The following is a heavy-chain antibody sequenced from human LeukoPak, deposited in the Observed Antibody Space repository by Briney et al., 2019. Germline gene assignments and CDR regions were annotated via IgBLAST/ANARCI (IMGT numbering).Heavy chain of an antibody. J-gene: IGHJ5*02. CDR2: IYYSGGT. V-gene: IGHV4-59*08. Sequence: SETLSLTCTISVGSLSSLYWGWIRHPPAKGLEWIGSIYYSGGTNYNPSLKSRVTISLDTSKIHFSLKLSCVTAADTAVYYCARWQYTMSSGWFDPWGQGAMVSVSS. CDR1: VGSLSSLY. D-gene: IGHD6-6*01. CDR3: ARWQYTMSSGWFDP.